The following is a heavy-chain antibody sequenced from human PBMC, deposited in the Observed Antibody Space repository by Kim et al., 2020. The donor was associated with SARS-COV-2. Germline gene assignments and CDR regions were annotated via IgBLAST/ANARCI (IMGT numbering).Heavy chain of an antibody. CDR3: ARLGSRWYFDD. V-gene: IGHV5-51*01. Sequence: RSSPSIKGQVTSSADKSISAAYLQWSSLKASDTAMYYCARLGSRWYFDDWGQGTLVTVSS. J-gene: IGHJ4*02. D-gene: IGHD6-13*01.